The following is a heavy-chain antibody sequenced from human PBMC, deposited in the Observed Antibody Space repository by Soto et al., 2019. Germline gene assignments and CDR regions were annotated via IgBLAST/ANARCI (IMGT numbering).Heavy chain of an antibody. CDR2: MYHSGST. D-gene: IGHD4-17*01. CDR1: GGSISSGGYS. V-gene: IGHV4-30-2*01. Sequence: SETLSLTCAVSGGSISSGGYSWSWIRQPPGKGLEWIGYMYHSGSTYYNPSLKSRVTISIDRSKNQLSLKLSSVTAADTAVYYCARAHYGDYGYGMDVWGQGTKVTVSS. CDR3: ARAHYGDYGYGMDV. J-gene: IGHJ6*02.